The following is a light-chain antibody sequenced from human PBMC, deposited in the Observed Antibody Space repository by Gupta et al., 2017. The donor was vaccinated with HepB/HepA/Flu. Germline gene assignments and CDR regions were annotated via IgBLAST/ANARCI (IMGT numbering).Light chain of an antibody. V-gene: IGKV1-5*03. Sequence: DIQMTQSTSSLSASVGARVTITCRASQSINHWLAWYQQRPGKAPNLLIYQASTWETGVPSRFSGSGSGTEFTLTIRSVQPEDFATYYCQQYLESSWTFGQGTKVEIK. J-gene: IGKJ1*01. CDR3: QQYLESSWT. CDR2: QAS. CDR1: QSINHW.